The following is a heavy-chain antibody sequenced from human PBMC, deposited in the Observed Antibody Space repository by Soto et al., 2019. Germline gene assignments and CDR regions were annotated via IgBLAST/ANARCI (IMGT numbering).Heavy chain of an antibody. CDR1: GGSISSGIYS. CDR2: ILYSGST. J-gene: IGHJ5*02. CDR3: LRQRMDVLTGYLNNGFYP. V-gene: IGHV4-39*01. Sequence: QLQLQESGPGLVRPSETLSLTCTVSGGSISSGIYSWVRIRQPPGKVLEWIGNILYSGSTSYQPVLNSRVTITVVTSITSRSLKLTSVTAADTAVYYCLRQRMDVLTGYLNNGFYPWGQGFLVTVAS. D-gene: IGHD3-9*01.